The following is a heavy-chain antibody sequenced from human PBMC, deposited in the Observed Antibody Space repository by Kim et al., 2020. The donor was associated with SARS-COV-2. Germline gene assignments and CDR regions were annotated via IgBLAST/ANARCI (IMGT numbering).Heavy chain of an antibody. CDR2: INHSRST. D-gene: IGHD6-19*01. CDR1: GGSFSGYY. V-gene: IGHV4-34*01. Sequence: SETLSLTCAVYGGSFSGYYWSWIRQPPGKGLEWIGEINHSRSTNYNPSLKSRVTISVDTSKNQFSLKLSSVTAADTAVYYCARGSRPGIAVAGTLDYWGQGTLVTVSS. CDR3: ARGSRPGIAVAGTLDY. J-gene: IGHJ4*02.